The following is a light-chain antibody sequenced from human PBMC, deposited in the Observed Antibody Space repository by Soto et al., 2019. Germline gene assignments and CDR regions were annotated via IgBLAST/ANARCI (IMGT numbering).Light chain of an antibody. V-gene: IGLV2-11*01. CDR1: SSDVGGYNY. J-gene: IGLJ1*01. CDR3: CSYAGSSTYV. CDR2: DVS. Sequence: QSVLTQPRSVSGSPGQSVTISCTGTSSDVGGYNYVSWYQQHPGKAPKLMIYDVSKRPSGVPDRFSGSKSGNTASLTISGLQAEDEADYYCCSYAGSSTYVFGTGTKLPS.